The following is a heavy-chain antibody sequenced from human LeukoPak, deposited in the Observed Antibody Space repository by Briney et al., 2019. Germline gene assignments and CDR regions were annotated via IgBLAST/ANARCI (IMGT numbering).Heavy chain of an antibody. CDR3: ARRGYDFWSGYSPIDP. D-gene: IGHD3-3*01. CDR2: INHSGST. CDR1: GGSFSGYY. J-gene: IGHJ5*02. Sequence: SETLSLTCAVYGGSFSGYYWSWIRQPPGKGLEWIGEINHSGSTNYNPSLKSRVTISVDTSKNQFSLKLGSVTAADTAVYYCARRGYDFWSGYSPIDPWGQGTLVTVSS. V-gene: IGHV4-34*01.